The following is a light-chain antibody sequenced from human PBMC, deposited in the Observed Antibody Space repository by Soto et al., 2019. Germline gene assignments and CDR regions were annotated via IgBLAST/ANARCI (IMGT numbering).Light chain of an antibody. V-gene: IGKV1D-12*01. CDR2: AES. Sequence: DIQMTQSPSSVSASVGDRVTSTCRASHDIRSWLVWYQQKPEKAPKLLIYAESTLHSGVPSRFNGSGSGSYFTLTISSLQPEDFATYYWQQANYYPLSFGGGTKVEI. CDR3: QQANYYPLS. J-gene: IGKJ4*01. CDR1: HDIRSW.